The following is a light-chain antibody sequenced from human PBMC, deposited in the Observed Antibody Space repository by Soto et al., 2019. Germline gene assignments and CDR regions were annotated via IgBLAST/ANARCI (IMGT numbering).Light chain of an antibody. J-gene: IGKJ2*01. CDR3: QQHSSYPHA. Sequence: DIVLTQSPASLSSSPGDRVTISCRASQSVSGYLAWYQQTPGKAPRLLIHAASNWATGIPARFSGSGSGTDFTLTISCLQPEDSAVYYCQQHSSYPHAFGQGTKLEIK. V-gene: IGKV3-11*01. CDR2: AAS. CDR1: QSVSGY.